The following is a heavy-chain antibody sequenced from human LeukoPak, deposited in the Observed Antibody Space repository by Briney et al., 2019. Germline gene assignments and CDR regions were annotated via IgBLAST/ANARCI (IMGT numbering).Heavy chain of an antibody. CDR2: INPSGGST. CDR1: GYTFTGHY. J-gene: IGHJ5*02. Sequence: ASVKVSCKASGYTFTGHYVHWMRQAPGQRLEWMGIINPSGGSTSYAQKFQGRVTMTRDTSTSTVYMELSSLGSEDTAVYYCARGRTTVWNWFDPWGQGTLVTVSS. CDR3: ARGRTTVWNWFDP. V-gene: IGHV1-46*01. D-gene: IGHD4-11*01.